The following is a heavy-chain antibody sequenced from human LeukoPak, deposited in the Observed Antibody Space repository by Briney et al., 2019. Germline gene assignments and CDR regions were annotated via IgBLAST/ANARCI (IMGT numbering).Heavy chain of an antibody. CDR1: GGSISSGDYY. Sequence: SETLSLTCTVSGGSISSGDYYWSWIRQPPGKGLEWIGYIYYSGSTYYNPSLKSRVTISVDTSKNQFSLKLSSVTAADTAVYYCARARRDYSNYNWFDPWGQGTLVTVSS. CDR3: ARARRDYSNYNWFDP. J-gene: IGHJ5*02. V-gene: IGHV4-30-4*08. CDR2: IYYSGST. D-gene: IGHD4-11*01.